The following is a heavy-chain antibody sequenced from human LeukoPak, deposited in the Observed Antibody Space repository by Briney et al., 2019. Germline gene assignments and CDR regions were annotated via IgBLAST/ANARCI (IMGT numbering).Heavy chain of an antibody. J-gene: IGHJ3*02. Sequence: GGSLRLSCAASGFAFSSYSMNCVRQAPGKGLEGVSYISSSSTIYYADSVKGRFTISRDNAKNSLYLQMNSLRAEDTAVYYCASSYSGWYDAFDIWGQGTMVTVSS. D-gene: IGHD6-19*01. CDR1: GFAFSSYS. V-gene: IGHV3-48*04. CDR2: ISSSSTI. CDR3: ASSYSGWYDAFDI.